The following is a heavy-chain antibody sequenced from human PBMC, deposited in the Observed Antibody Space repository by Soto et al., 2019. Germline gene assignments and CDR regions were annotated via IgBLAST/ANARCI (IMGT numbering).Heavy chain of an antibody. D-gene: IGHD3-16*01. Sequence: GXXVKVSCKASGGTFSSNTXTWVRQAPGQGLEWMGGITPMFGTPNYAQKFRGRVTITADESTSTAYMELSSLRSEDTAVYYCARAYDYVYYFDYWGQGTXVTVSS. CDR2: ITPMFGTP. CDR3: ARAYDYVYYFDY. V-gene: IGHV1-69*13. J-gene: IGHJ4*02. CDR1: GGTFSSNT.